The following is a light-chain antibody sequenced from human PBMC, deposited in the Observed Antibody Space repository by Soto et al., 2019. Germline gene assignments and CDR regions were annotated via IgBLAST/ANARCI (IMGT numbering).Light chain of an antibody. J-gene: IGKJ2*01. CDR3: QTYGSSPPMYT. CDR1: QSVSSSY. CDR2: GAS. Sequence: EIVLTQSPGTLSLSPGERATLSCRASQSVSSSYLAWYQQKPGQAPRLLIYGASSRATGIPDRFSGSGSGTDFTLTISRLEPEDFAVYYCQTYGSSPPMYTFGQGTKLEIK. V-gene: IGKV3-20*01.